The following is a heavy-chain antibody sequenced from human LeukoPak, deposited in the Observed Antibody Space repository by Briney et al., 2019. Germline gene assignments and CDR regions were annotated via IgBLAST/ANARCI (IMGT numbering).Heavy chain of an antibody. CDR3: ARDIWPVAGTRHNWFDP. CDR2: ISYDGSNK. J-gene: IGHJ5*02. D-gene: IGHD6-19*01. V-gene: IGHV3-30-3*01. Sequence: PGGSLRLSCAASGFTFSSYAMHWVRQAPGKGLEWVAVISYDGSNKYYADSVKGRFTISRDSSKNTLYLQMNSLRAEDTAVYYCARDIWPVAGTRHNWFDPWGQGTLVTVSS. CDR1: GFTFSSYA.